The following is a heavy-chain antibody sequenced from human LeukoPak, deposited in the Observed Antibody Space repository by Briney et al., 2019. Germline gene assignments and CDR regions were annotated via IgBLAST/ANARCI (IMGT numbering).Heavy chain of an antibody. CDR1: GFTFSSYG. V-gene: IGHV3-30*18. J-gene: IGHJ4*02. CDR3: AKASDIVVVPAATGSDY. D-gene: IGHD2-2*01. Sequence: GRPLRLSCAASGFTFSSYGMHWVRQAPGKGLEWVAVISYDGSNKYYADSVKGRFTISRDNSKNTLYLQMNSLRAEDTAVYYCAKASDIVVVPAATGSDYWGQGTLVTVSS. CDR2: ISYDGSNK.